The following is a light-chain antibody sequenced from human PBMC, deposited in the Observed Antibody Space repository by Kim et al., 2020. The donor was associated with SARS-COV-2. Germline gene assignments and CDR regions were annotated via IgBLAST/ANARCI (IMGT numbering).Light chain of an antibody. J-gene: IGKJ4*01. Sequence: ACVGDSVTHTCRARQSINSRLAWYQQKPGNGPRLLIYAASILQTGVSSRFSASGSGTDFTLTISSLQPEDFAAYYCQQANSVPLAFSGGTKVDIK. V-gene: IGKV1-12*01. CDR1: QSINSR. CDR3: QQANSVPLA. CDR2: AAS.